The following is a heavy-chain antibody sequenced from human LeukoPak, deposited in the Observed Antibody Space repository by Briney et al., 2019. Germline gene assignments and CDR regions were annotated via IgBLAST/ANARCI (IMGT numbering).Heavy chain of an antibody. Sequence: GGSLRLSCAASGFTFNNYGMSWVRQAPGKGLEWVSAISGSGDSTHYADSVRGRFTISRDNSKNTLYLQMNSLRTEDTAMYYCATDRGWAFDIWGQGTMVTVSS. V-gene: IGHV3-23*01. D-gene: IGHD3-10*01. J-gene: IGHJ3*02. CDR2: ISGSGDST. CDR3: ATDRGWAFDI. CDR1: GFTFNNYG.